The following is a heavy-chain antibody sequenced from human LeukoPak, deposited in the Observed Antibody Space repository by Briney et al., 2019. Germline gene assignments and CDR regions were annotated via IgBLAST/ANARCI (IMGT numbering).Heavy chain of an antibody. CDR2: IYSGGST. D-gene: IGHD5/OR15-5a*01. Sequence: PGGSLRLSCAASGVIVSSNYMSWVRQAPGKGLEWVSIIYSGGSTYYADSVKDRFTISRDNSKNTLYLQMNSLRAEDTAVYYCARQKYLRGPDVEYFDYWGQGTLVTVSS. V-gene: IGHV3-66*04. J-gene: IGHJ4*02. CDR1: GVIVSSNY. CDR3: ARQKYLRGPDVEYFDY.